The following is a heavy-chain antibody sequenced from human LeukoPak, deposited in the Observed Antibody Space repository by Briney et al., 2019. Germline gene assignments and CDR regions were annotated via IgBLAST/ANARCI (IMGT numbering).Heavy chain of an antibody. CDR3: ARHRDFDSTGYYYPLFDY. Sequence: ASVKVSCKASGYTFTGYYLHWVRQAPGQGLEWMGWINANHGGTNYAQQFQGRVTTTRDTSISTAYMELSRLRSDDAAVYYCARHRDFDSTGYYYPLFDYWGQGTLVTVSS. J-gene: IGHJ4*02. CDR2: INANHGGT. D-gene: IGHD3-22*01. V-gene: IGHV1-2*02. CDR1: GYTFTGYY.